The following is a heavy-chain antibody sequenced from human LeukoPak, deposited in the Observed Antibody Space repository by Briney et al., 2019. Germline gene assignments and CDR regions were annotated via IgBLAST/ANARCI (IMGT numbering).Heavy chain of an antibody. D-gene: IGHD2-2*01. J-gene: IGHJ4*02. CDR2: IIPIFGTA. CDR3: ARFMYCSSTSCYDY. V-gene: IGHV1-69*05. CDR1: GGTFSSYA. Sequence: SSVKVSCKGSGGTFSSYANSWMRQPPGQGLEWVGSIIPIFGTAKYAQKFQGRVTITTDESTSTASTELSSLRSEDTAVYYCARFMYCSSTSCYDYWGQGNLVTVSS.